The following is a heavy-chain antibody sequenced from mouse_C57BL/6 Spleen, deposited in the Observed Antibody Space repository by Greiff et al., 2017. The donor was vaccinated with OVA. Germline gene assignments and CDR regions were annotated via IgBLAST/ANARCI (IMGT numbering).Heavy chain of an antibody. CDR1: GYTFTSYW. J-gene: IGHJ2*01. D-gene: IGHD2-4*01. CDR2: IHPSDSAT. CDR3: AIDLYYDYDGC. Sequence: QVQLQQPGAELVKPGASVKVSCKASGYTFTSYWMHWVKQRPGQGLEWIGRIHPSDSATNYNQQFKGKATLTVDKSSSTAYMQLSSLTSEDSAVYYCAIDLYYDYDGCWGKGTTLTVAS. V-gene: IGHV1-74*01.